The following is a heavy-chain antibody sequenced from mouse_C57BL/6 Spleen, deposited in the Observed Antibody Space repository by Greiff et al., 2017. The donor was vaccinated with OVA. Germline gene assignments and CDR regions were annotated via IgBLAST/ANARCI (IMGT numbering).Heavy chain of an antibody. CDR1: GYAFSSSW. CDR3: ARSHYGSSYDAMDD. J-gene: IGHJ4*01. CDR2: IYPGDGDT. D-gene: IGHD1-1*01. Sequence: QVQLQQSGPELVKPGASVKISCKASGYAFSSSWMNWVKQRPGTGLEWIGRIYPGDGDTNYNGKFKGKATLTADKSSSTAYMQLSSLTSEDSAVYFGARSHYGSSYDAMDDWGQGTSVTVSS. V-gene: IGHV1-82*01.